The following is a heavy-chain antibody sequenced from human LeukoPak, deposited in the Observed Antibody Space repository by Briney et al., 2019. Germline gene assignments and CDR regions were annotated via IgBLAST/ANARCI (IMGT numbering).Heavy chain of an antibody. V-gene: IGHV4-39*02. Sequence: PSETLSLTCTVSGGSIISNNHYWGWTRQPPGKGLEWFGSISYSGGTAYNPSLRSRVTISVDTSKNQFSLKVNSVTAADTAVNYCAREVEYYDSSGYRPHAFDIWGQGTLVTVSA. J-gene: IGHJ3*02. CDR1: GGSIISNNHY. CDR3: AREVEYYDSSGYRPHAFDI. CDR2: ISYSGGT. D-gene: IGHD3-22*01.